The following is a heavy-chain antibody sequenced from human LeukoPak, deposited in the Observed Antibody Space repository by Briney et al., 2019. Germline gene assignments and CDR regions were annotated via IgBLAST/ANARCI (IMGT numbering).Heavy chain of an antibody. V-gene: IGHV4-59*01. J-gene: IGHJ4*02. Sequence: PSETLSLTCTVSGGSIRNYYCSWIRQPPGKGLEWIGYIYYSGSTNYNPSLKSRVTISVDTSENQFSLKLYSVTAADTAVYYCARDSAAGNIDYWGQGALVTVSS. CDR1: GGSIRNYY. CDR2: IYYSGST. CDR3: ARDSAAGNIDY. D-gene: IGHD6-13*01.